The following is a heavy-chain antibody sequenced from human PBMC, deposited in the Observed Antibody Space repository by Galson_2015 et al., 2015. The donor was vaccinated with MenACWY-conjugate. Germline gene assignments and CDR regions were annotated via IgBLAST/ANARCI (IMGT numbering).Heavy chain of an antibody. CDR1: GFTFRDYA. CDR2: ISRAGGSDT. Sequence: SLRLSCAASGFTFRDYAMNWVRQAPGKGLEWVSEISRAGGSDTYYADSVQGRSTISRDDSKNTLYLQMSSLKAEDTALYYCARQKEPNYWYFDLWGRGSLVTVSS. D-gene: IGHD1-26*01. CDR3: ARQKEPNYWYFDL. J-gene: IGHJ2*01. V-gene: IGHV3-23*01.